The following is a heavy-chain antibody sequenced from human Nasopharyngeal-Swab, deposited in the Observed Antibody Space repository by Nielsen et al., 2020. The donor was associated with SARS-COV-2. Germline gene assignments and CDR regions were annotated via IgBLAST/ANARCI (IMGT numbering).Heavy chain of an antibody. CDR3: ARYCSTTSCPRGFDY. D-gene: IGHD2-2*01. V-gene: IGHV3-7*01. CDR2: IKQSGSGQ. Sequence: GGSLRPSCAASGFTFSSYWMSWVRQAPGKGREWVAHIKQSGSGQYYVDSVKGRFTISRDNAKNSLSLQMNSLRAEDTAVYYCARYCSTTSCPRGFDYWGQGTLVTVSS. J-gene: IGHJ4*02. CDR1: GFTFSSYW.